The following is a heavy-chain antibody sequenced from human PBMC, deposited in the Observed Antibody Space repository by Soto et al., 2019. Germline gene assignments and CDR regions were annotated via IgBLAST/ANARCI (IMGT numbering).Heavy chain of an antibody. CDR1: GFTFSSYS. V-gene: IGHV3-21*01. CDR3: ARGERYYDILTGYHPNYYYYGMDV. D-gene: IGHD3-9*01. J-gene: IGHJ6*02. Sequence: GGSLRLSCASSGFTFSSYSMNWVRQAPGKGLEWVSSISSSSSYIYYADSVKGRFTISRDNAKNSLYLQMNSLRAEDTAVYYCARGERYYDILTGYHPNYYYYGMDVWGQGTTVTVSS. CDR2: ISSSSSYI.